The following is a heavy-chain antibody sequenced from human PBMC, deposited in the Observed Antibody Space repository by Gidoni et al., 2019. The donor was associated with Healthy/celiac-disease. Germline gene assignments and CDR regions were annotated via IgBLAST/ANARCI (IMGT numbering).Heavy chain of an antibody. CDR3: AKATFMTTVTPFDY. V-gene: IGHV3-23*01. CDR1: GSTLSSYA. J-gene: IGHJ4*02. D-gene: IGHD4-17*01. CDR2: ISSSGSST. Sequence: EVQLLESGGGLVHPGGFLRPSCAAFGSTLSSYAMSWVRQAPGKGLGWVSAISSSGSSTYDAESVKSRFTIARDNSKNALYLQMNSLRAEDTAVYYCAKATFMTTVTPFDYWGQGTLVTVSS.